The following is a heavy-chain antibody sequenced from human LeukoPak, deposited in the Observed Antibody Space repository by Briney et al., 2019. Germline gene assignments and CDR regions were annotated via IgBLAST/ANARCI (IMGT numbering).Heavy chain of an antibody. CDR2: IKTKTDGGTI. Sequence: GSLSLSCAASGFSLSNAWMSWVLQAPGKGPEWVGSIKTKTDGGTIEYAAPVKDRFTISRDDSRNTLYLQMNSLKTEDTAVYYCTTDNFDYWGQGTLVTVSS. J-gene: IGHJ4*02. CDR3: TTDNFDY. CDR1: GFSLSNAW. V-gene: IGHV3-15*01.